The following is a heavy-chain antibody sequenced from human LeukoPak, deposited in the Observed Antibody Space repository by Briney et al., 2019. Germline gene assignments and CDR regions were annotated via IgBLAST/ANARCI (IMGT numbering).Heavy chain of an antibody. Sequence: GASVKVSCKASGYTLTSYYMHWVRQAPGQGLEWMGIINPSGGSTNYAQKFQGRVTMTRDTSTSTLYMELSSLRSEDTAVYYCASSPVNWYFDLWGRGTLVTVSS. CDR2: INPSGGST. CDR3: ASSPVNWYFDL. D-gene: IGHD4-17*01. J-gene: IGHJ2*01. V-gene: IGHV1-46*01. CDR1: GYTLTSYY.